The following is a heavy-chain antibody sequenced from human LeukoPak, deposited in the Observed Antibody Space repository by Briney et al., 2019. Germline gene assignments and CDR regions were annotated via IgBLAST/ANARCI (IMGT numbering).Heavy chain of an antibody. J-gene: IGHJ5*02. D-gene: IGHD3-3*01. CDR1: GSTFNSYW. CDR2: LNPDGSHK. V-gene: IGHV3-7*01. Sequence: GGSLRLSCAASGSTFNSYWMTWVRQAPGKGLEWVANLNPDGSHKFYADSVKGRFTISRDNAENSVFLQMNSLRAEDTAFYYCARDAYDDSSESWGQGTLVTVSS. CDR3: ARDAYDDSSES.